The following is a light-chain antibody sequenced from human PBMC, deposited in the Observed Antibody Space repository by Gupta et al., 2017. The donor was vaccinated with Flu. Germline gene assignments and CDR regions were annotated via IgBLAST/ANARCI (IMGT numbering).Light chain of an antibody. Sequence: SALTQPPSVSGSPGQSVTISCTGTSSDVGIYTRAPWYQQAPGTAAKLMIDEVSNRPAGVPDRFSGSKSGNTASLTISGLQGEDEADYYCSSYTSSYTFVFGTGTKVTVL. V-gene: IGLV2-18*02. CDR1: SSDVGIYTR. CDR2: EVS. J-gene: IGLJ1*01. CDR3: SSYTSSYTFV.